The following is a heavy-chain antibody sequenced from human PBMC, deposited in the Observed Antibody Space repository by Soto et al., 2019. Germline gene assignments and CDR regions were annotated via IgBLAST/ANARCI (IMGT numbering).Heavy chain of an antibody. D-gene: IGHD4-17*01. CDR1: GFTFDSYG. CDR3: AKDLLPNTVTTCGS. CDR2: ISSDGNNK. V-gene: IGHV3-30*18. J-gene: IGHJ5*02. Sequence: QVQLVESGGGVVQPGRSLRLSCAASGFTFDSYGMHWVRQAPGKGLEWVAVISSDGNNKYYADSVKCRFTISRDNFKNTLYLQMSSLRADDTAVYYCAKDLLPNTVTTCGSWGQGTLVTVSS.